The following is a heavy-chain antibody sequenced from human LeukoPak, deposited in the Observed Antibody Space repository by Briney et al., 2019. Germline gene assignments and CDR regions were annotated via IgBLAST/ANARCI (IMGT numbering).Heavy chain of an antibody. J-gene: IGHJ6*03. CDR1: GGSISSGGYS. V-gene: IGHV4-30-4*07. CDR3: ARGGWFGTNYYYYMDV. Sequence: SETLSLTCAVSGGSISSGGYSWSWIRQPPGKGLEWIGYIYYSGSTYYNPSLKSRVTISVDTSKNQFSLKLSSVTAADTAVYYCARGGWFGTNYYYYMDVWGKGTTVTISS. CDR2: IYYSGST. D-gene: IGHD3-10*01.